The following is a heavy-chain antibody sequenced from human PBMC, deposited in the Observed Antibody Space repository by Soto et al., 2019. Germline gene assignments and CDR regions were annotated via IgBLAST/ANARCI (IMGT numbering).Heavy chain of an antibody. Sequence: SETLSLTCTVSGGSISSYYWSWIRQPAGKGLEWIGRIYTSGSTNYNPSLKSRVTMSVDTSKNQFSLKLSSVTAADTAVYYCARVQSYYDSSGYYSGVSHYYFDYWGQGTLVTVSS. J-gene: IGHJ4*02. D-gene: IGHD3-22*01. CDR2: IYTSGST. V-gene: IGHV4-4*07. CDR1: GGSISSYY. CDR3: ARVQSYYDSSGYYSGVSHYYFDY.